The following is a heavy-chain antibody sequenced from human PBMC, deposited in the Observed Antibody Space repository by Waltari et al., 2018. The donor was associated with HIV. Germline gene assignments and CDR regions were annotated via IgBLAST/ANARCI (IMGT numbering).Heavy chain of an antibody. CDR3: TRVFRGTINYFDSRLGH. V-gene: IGHV1-2*02. D-gene: IGHD3-22*01. CDR1: GFTFRDHY. J-gene: IGHJ4*02. CDR2: INPNSGGT. Sequence: QVQLVQSGAEVKTPGASVTVSCTASGFTFRDHYMHGVRQAPGQGLEWMGWINPNSGGTRYSEKFQGRVTMTRDTSISTAYMELFRLRFDDTAIYYCTRVFRGTINYFDSRLGHWGQGTLVTVSS.